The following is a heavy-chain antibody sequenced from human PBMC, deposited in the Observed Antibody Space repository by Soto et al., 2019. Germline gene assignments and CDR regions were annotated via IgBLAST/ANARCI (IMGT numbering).Heavy chain of an antibody. J-gene: IGHJ6*02. CDR1: GGSISSSSYY. CDR2: IFYSGST. CDR3: AKDFLQDWGQDYYYGMDV. D-gene: IGHD7-27*01. V-gene: IGHV4-39*07. Sequence: SETLSLTCTVSGGSISSSSYYWGWIRQPPGKGLEWIGSIFYSGSTYYNPSLKSRVTISVDTSKNQFSLKLSSLRAEDTALYYCAKDFLQDWGQDYYYGMDVWGQGTTVTVYS.